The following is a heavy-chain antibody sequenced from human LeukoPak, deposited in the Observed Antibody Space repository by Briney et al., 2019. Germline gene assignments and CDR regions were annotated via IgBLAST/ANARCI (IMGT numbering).Heavy chain of an antibody. CDR2: LYYRGSA. CDR3: ARHYGP. V-gene: IGHV4-39*01. CDR1: GGSISSDSYY. Sequence: SETLSLTCIVSGGSISSDSYYWAWIRQPPGKGLQWIGSLYYRGSAYYGPSLKGRVTISVDTSKNQFSLKLNSVTATDTAVYYCARHYGPWGQGTLVTVSS. J-gene: IGHJ4*02. D-gene: IGHD3-10*01.